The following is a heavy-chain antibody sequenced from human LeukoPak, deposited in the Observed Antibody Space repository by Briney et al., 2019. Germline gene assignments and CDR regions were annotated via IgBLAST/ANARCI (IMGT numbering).Heavy chain of an antibody. J-gene: IGHJ4*02. V-gene: IGHV3-30*04. CDR2: VSYDGSEE. CDR1: GFSFSNYA. D-gene: IGHD4-17*01. CDR3: TTHFPVTTFY. Sequence: GRSLRLSCVASGFSFSNYAMHWARQAPGKGLEWLALVSYDGSEERYTDSVKGRFTISRDNSQNTLYLQMNRLKTEDTAVYYCTTHFPVTTFYWGQGTLVTVSP.